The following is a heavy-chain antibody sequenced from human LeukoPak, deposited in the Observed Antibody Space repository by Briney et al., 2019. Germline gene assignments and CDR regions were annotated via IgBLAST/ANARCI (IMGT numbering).Heavy chain of an antibody. Sequence: SETLSLTCTVSGGSISSGGYYWSWIRHHPGKGLEWIGYIHYSGSTYYNPSLKSRVTISVDTSKNQFSLKLSSVTAADTAVYYCARTYGSGSYFFNDYWGQGTLVTVSS. D-gene: IGHD3-10*01. CDR3: ARTYGSGSYFFNDY. CDR2: IHYSGST. J-gene: IGHJ4*02. V-gene: IGHV4-31*03. CDR1: GGSISSGGYY.